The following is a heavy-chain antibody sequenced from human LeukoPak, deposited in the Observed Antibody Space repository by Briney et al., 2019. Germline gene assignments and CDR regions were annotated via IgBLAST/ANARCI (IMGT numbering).Heavy chain of an antibody. D-gene: IGHD3-22*01. CDR2: IIPIFGTA. V-gene: IGHV1-69*13. Sequence: SAKVSCKAPGGTFSSYAISWVRQAPGQGLEWMGGIIPIFGTANYAQKFQGRVTITADESTSTAYMELSSLRSEDTAVYYCARARYYYDSSGYYSDRYYFDYWGQGTLVTVSS. CDR3: ARARYYYDSSGYYSDRYYFDY. J-gene: IGHJ4*02. CDR1: GGTFSSYA.